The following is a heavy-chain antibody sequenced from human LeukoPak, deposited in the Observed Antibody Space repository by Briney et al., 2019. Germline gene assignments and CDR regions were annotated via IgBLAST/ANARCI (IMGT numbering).Heavy chain of an antibody. D-gene: IGHD3-16*01. CDR3: ARVKDPGGYYYYYYMDV. J-gene: IGHJ6*03. CDR1: GGSISSSSYY. V-gene: IGHV4-39*07. Sequence: SETLSLTCTVSGGSISSSSYYWGWIRQPPGKGLEWIGSIYYSGSTYYNPSLKSRVTISVDTSKNQFSLKLSSVTAADTAVYYCARVKDPGGYYYYYYMDVWGKGTTVTVSS. CDR2: IYYSGST.